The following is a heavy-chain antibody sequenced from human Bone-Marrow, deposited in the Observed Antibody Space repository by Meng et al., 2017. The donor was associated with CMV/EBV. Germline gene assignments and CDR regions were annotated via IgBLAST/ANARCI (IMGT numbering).Heavy chain of an antibody. CDR1: GFSLSTSGMC. J-gene: IGHJ6*02. CDR2: IDWDDDK. CDR3: ARLYSSSSHYYYGMDV. D-gene: IGHD6-6*01. Sequence: SGPTLVKPTQTLILTCTFSGFSLSTSGMCVSWVRQPPGKALEWLALIDWDDDKYYSTSLKTRLTISKDTSKNQVVLTMTNMDPVDTATYYCARLYSSSSHYYYGMDVWGQGTTVTVSS. V-gene: IGHV2-70*20.